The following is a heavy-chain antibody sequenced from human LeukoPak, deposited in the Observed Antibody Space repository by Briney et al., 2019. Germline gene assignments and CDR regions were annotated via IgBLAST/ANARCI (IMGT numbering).Heavy chain of an antibody. CDR3: ARRDGAFDS. CDR1: GGSVSSGSYY. CDR2: IYYSGST. Sequence: PSETLSLTCTVSGGSVSSGSYYWSWIRQPPGKGLEWIGYIYYSGSTNYNPSLKSRVTISVDTSKNQFSLKLSSVTAADTAVYYCARRDGAFDSWGQGTMVTVSS. V-gene: IGHV4-61*01. J-gene: IGHJ3*02.